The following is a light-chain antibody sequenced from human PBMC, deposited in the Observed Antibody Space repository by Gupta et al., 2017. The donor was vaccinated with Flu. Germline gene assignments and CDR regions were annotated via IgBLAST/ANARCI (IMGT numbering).Light chain of an antibody. V-gene: IGLV1-44*01. CDR3: AAWDDSLNGSWV. J-gene: IGLJ3*02. CDR1: SSNNGSNT. CDR2: SNN. Sequence: VTISCSGSSSNNGSNTVNWYQQLPGTAPKLLIYSNNQRPSGVPDRFSGYKSGTSASLAISGLQSEDEADYYCAAWDDSLNGSWVFGGGTKLTVL.